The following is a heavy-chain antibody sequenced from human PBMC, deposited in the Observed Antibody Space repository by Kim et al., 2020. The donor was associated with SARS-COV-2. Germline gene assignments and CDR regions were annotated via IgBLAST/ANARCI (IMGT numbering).Heavy chain of an antibody. Sequence: GGSLRLSCAASGFTFSSYGMHWVRQAPGKGLEWVAVIWYDVSNKYYADSVKGRFTISRDNSKNTLYLQMNSLRAEDTAVYYCARDQMTDGSGIRYYYYGMDVWGQGTTVTVSS. D-gene: IGHD3-10*01. CDR3: ARDQMTDGSGIRYYYYGMDV. J-gene: IGHJ6*02. CDR1: GFTFSSYG. V-gene: IGHV3-33*01. CDR2: IWYDVSNK.